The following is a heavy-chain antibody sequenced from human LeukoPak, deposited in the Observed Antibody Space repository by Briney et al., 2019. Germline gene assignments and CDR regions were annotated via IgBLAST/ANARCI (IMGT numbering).Heavy chain of an antibody. CDR1: GGSISSGDYY. Sequence: SETLSLTCTVSGGSISSGDYYWSWIRQPPGKGLEWIGYIYYSGSTYYNPSLKSRVTISVDTSKNQFSLKLSSVTAADTAVYYCARVASGDFWSGYMVWGQGTMVTVSS. V-gene: IGHV4-30-4*08. J-gene: IGHJ3*01. CDR2: IYYSGST. CDR3: ARVASGDFWSGYMV. D-gene: IGHD3-3*01.